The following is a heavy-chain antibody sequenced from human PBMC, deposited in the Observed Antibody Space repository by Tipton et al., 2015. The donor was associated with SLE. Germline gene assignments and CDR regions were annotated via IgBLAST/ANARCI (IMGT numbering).Heavy chain of an antibody. CDR2: ISGSGANT. J-gene: IGHJ4*02. Sequence: GSLRLSCAASGFTFSSYGMSWVRQAPGKGLEWVSGISGSGANTYYADSVKGRFTISRDNSDNTLYVRMNNLRVEDTAIYYCAKASRGQYESWSGHFDEWGRGTLVTVSS. CDR1: GFTFSSYG. D-gene: IGHD3-3*01. V-gene: IGHV3-23*01. CDR3: AKASRGQYESWSGHFDE.